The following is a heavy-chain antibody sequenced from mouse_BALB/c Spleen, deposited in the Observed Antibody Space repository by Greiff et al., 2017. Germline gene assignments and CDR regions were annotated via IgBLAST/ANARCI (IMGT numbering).Heavy chain of an antibody. J-gene: IGHJ1*01. CDR1: GYTFTSYV. Sequence: EVQLQESGPELVKPGASVKMSCKASGYTFTSYVMHWVKQKPGQGLEWIGYINPYNDGTKYNEKFKGKATLTSDKSSSTAYMELSSLTSEDSAVYYCARTYGNYFYWYFDVWGAGTTVTVSS. D-gene: IGHD2-1*01. CDR2: INPYNDGT. V-gene: IGHV1-14*01. CDR3: ARTYGNYFYWYFDV.